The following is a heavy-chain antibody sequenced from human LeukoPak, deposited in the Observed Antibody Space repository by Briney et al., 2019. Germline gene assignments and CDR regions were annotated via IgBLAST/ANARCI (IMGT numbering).Heavy chain of an antibody. CDR2: INHSGST. Sequence: SETLSLTCAVCGGSFSGYYWSWIRQPPGKGLEWIGEINHSGSTNYNPSLKSRVTISVDTSKNQFSLRLSSVTAADTAVYYCARARRGIAARPIAYWGQGTLVTVSS. J-gene: IGHJ4*02. CDR1: GGSFSGYY. V-gene: IGHV4-34*01. CDR3: ARARRGIAARPIAY. D-gene: IGHD6-6*01.